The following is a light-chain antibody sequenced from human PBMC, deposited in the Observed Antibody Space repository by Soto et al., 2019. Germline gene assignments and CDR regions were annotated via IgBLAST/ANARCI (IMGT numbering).Light chain of an antibody. CDR2: GTS. J-gene: IGKJ1*01. CDR1: ENIFSY. CDR3: QHYNSYSEA. V-gene: IGKV1-39*01. Sequence: DIQMTQSPSSLSASVGDRVTITCRASENIFSYVNWYQQKSGHAPKLLIFGTSSLHSGVPSGFSGSGSGTKFTLTINSLQPEDFATYYCQHYNSYSEAFGQGTKVDIK.